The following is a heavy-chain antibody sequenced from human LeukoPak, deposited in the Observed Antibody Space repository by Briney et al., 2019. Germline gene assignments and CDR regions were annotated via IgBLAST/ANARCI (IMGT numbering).Heavy chain of an antibody. V-gene: IGHV3-11*01. CDR1: GFTFSDYY. CDR3: TTTYHYDSSPGSFDY. J-gene: IGHJ4*02. Sequence: GGSLRLSCAASGFTFSDYYMSWIRQAPGKGLEWVSYISSSGSTIYYADSVKGRFTISRDNAKNSLYLQMNSLKTEDTAVYYCTTTYHYDSSPGSFDYWGQGTLVTVSS. CDR2: ISSSGSTI. D-gene: IGHD3-22*01.